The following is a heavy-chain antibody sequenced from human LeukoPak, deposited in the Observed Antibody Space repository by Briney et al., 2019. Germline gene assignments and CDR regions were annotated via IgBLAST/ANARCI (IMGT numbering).Heavy chain of an antibody. V-gene: IGHV1-2*02. CDR1: GYTFTCYY. CDR2: INPNSGGT. J-gene: IGHJ1*01. Sequence: GASVKVCFKAAGYTFTCYYLHWVRQAPGQGLEWMGWINPNSGGTSYAPSFQGRVTMTRDTSISTAYMELSRLRSDDTAVYYCARVLVIKEPADSFQYWGQGTLVTVSS. CDR3: ARVLVIKEPADSFQY. D-gene: IGHD3-22*01.